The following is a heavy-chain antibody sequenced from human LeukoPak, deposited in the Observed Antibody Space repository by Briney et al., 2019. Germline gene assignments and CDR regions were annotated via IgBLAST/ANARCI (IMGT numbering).Heavy chain of an antibody. Sequence: ASVKVSCKASGYTFTSYATHWVRQAPGQRLEWMGWINAGNGNTKYSQKFQGRVTITRDTSASTAYMELSSLRSEDTAVYYCARDAPPHGFGELSFDPWGQGTLVTVSS. D-gene: IGHD3-10*01. J-gene: IGHJ5*02. CDR1: GYTFTSYA. CDR2: INAGNGNT. CDR3: ARDAPPHGFGELSFDP. V-gene: IGHV1-3*01.